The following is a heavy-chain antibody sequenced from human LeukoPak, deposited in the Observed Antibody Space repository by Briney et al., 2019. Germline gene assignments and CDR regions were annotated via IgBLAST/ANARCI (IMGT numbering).Heavy chain of an antibody. V-gene: IGHV3-7*03. Sequence: GGSLRLSCAASGFTFSNYWMSGVRQAPGKGLEGVANIKQDGSERYYVDSVKGRFTISRDNAKNSLYLQMNSLRAEDTAVYYCASNPDYGDYGGWFDPWGQGTLVTVSS. CDR2: IKQDGSER. CDR3: ASNPDYGDYGGWFDP. CDR1: GFTFSNYW. D-gene: IGHD4-17*01. J-gene: IGHJ5*02.